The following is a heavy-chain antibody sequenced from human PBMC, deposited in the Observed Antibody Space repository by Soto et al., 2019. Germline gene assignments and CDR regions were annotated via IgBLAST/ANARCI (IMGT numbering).Heavy chain of an antibody. J-gene: IGHJ2*01. D-gene: IGHD6-6*01. Sequence: ASVKVSCTASGYTFTSYAIHWVRQAPGQRLEWMGWINAGNGNTKYSQKFQGRVTITRDTSASTAYMELSSLRYEDTAVYYCARVPSYSSSSESKYFDLWGRGTLVTVSS. CDR3: ARVPSYSSSSESKYFDL. CDR2: INAGNGNT. V-gene: IGHV1-3*01. CDR1: GYTFTSYA.